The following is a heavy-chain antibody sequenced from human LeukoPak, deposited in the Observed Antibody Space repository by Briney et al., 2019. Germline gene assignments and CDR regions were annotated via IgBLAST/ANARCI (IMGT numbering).Heavy chain of an antibody. J-gene: IGHJ5*02. V-gene: IGHV3-9*01. D-gene: IGHD6-13*01. CDR2: ISWNSGSI. CDR1: GFTFSNAW. CDR3: AKDGAAAAGKVGNWFDP. Sequence: GGSLRLSCAASGFTFSNAWMSWVRQAPGKGLEWVSGISWNSGSIGYADSVKGRFTISRDNAKNSLYLQMNSLRAEDTALYYCAKDGAAAAGKVGNWFDPWGQGTLVTVSS.